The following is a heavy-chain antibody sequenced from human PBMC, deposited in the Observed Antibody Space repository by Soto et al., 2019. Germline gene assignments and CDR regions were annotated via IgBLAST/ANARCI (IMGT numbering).Heavy chain of an antibody. CDR2: ISYDESKT. D-gene: IGHD2-8*01. Sequence: QLVESGGGVVQPGRSLRLSCSASGFIFSGYGMHWVRQAPGKGLEWVAVISYDESKTYYGDSVKGRFTISRDNSKNTVFLQARSLRDEATGVYYCARDRRMASYFFAMDVWGQGTTVTVSS. V-gene: IGHV3-33*05. J-gene: IGHJ6*02. CDR3: ARDRRMASYFFAMDV. CDR1: GFIFSGYG.